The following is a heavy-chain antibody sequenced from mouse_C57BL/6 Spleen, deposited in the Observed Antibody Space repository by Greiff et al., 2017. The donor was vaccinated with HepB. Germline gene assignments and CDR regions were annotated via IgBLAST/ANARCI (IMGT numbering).Heavy chain of an antibody. V-gene: IGHV2-2*01. Sequence: VQRVESGPGLVQPSQNLSITCTVSGFSFTSYGVHWVRQSPGKGLEWLGVMWSAGNTDFNAAFISRLSIIKDNSKSQVFFKMNSLQADDTAVYYCAREAGYDSYFDYWGQGTTLTVSS. J-gene: IGHJ2*01. CDR1: GFSFTSYG. CDR2: MWSAGNT. CDR3: AREAGYDSYFDY. D-gene: IGHD2-2*01.